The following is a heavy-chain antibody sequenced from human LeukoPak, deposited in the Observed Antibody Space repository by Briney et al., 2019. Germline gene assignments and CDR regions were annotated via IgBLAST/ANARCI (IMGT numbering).Heavy chain of an antibody. CDR2: IYYSGST. V-gene: IGHV4-59*08. CDR1: GGSISSYY. D-gene: IGHD6-19*01. J-gene: IGHJ4*02. Sequence: SETLSLTCTVSGGSISSYYWNWIRQPPGKGLEWIGYIYYSGSTNYNPSPKSRVTIPVDTSKNQFSLKLSSVTAADTAVYFCARQLRGEAVAGHLQPFDYWGQGTLVTVSS. CDR3: ARQLRGEAVAGHLQPFDY.